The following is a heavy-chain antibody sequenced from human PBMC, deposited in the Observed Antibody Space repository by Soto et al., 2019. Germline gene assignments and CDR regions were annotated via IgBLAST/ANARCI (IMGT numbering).Heavy chain of an antibody. CDR3: ARETDV. V-gene: IGHV1-18*04. Sequence: QVQLVQSGAEVKRPGASVKVSCKASGYTFASYGINWVRQAPGQGLEWMGWISGYSGNTNYAQKFQGRVIMTTDASTSTAYMELRSLRADDTAVYYCARETDVWGQGTTVTVSS. CDR2: ISGYSGNT. CDR1: GYTFASYG. J-gene: IGHJ6*02.